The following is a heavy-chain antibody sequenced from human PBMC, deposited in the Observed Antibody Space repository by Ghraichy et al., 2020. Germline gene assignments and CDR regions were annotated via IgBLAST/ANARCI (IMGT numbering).Heavy chain of an antibody. CDR1: GGSISGYY. CDR2: INHSGST. CDR3: AREDIYVDVMVDVLDV. J-gene: IGHJ3*01. Sequence: SETLSLTCAVYGGSISGYYWSWIRQSPGKGLEWIGEINHSGSTNYNPSVKSRVTISLDTSKNQFSLRLNSVTAADTAVYYCAREDIYVDVMVDVLDVWGQGTMVTVSS. V-gene: IGHV4-34*01. D-gene: IGHD3-9*01.